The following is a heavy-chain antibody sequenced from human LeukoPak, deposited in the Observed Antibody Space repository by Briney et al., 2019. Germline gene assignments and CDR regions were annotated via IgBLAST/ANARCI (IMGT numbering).Heavy chain of an antibody. CDR1: GGTFSSYA. V-gene: IGHV1-69*13. CDR3: AISSTIALDAFDI. D-gene: IGHD2-2*01. J-gene: IGHJ3*02. CDR2: IIPIFGTA. Sequence: ASVKVSCKASGGTFSSYAISWVRQAPGQGLEWMGGIIPIFGTANYAQKFQGRVTITADESTSTACMELSSLRSEDTAVYYCAISSTIALDAFDIWGQGTMVTVSS.